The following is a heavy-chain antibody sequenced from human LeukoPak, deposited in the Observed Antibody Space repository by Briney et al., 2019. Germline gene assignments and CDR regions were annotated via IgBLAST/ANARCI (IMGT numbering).Heavy chain of an antibody. D-gene: IGHD5-18*01. Sequence: GGSERLSCAASGFSFSSYGMSWARQALGKGLEWVSAISGGGANTHHADSVKGRLPISRDNSKTTLYLQMNSLRAEDTAVYYCAKVRRTWIQLWPEFDYWGQGTLVTVSS. V-gene: IGHV3-23*01. CDR2: ISGGGANT. J-gene: IGHJ4*02. CDR3: AKVRRTWIQLWPEFDY. CDR1: GFSFSSYG.